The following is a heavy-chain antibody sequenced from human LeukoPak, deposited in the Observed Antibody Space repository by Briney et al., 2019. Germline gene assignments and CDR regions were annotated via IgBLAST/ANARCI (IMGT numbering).Heavy chain of an antibody. D-gene: IGHD4-17*01. CDR2: IYPDDSDT. Sequence: PGESLKISCKGSGYTFINYWIGWVRQMPGKGLEWMGIIYPDDSDTTYSPSFQGQVTISADKSISTAYLQWSSLKASDTAMYYCARHYYGDYDWGQGTLVTVSS. V-gene: IGHV5-51*01. J-gene: IGHJ4*02. CDR1: GYTFINYW. CDR3: ARHYYGDYD.